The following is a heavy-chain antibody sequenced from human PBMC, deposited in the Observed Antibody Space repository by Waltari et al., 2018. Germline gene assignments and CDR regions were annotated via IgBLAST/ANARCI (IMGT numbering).Heavy chain of an antibody. D-gene: IGHD3-16*02. V-gene: IGHV4-59*01. CDR1: GGSISSYY. CDR2: IYYSGST. J-gene: IGHJ3*02. CDR3: AREGGGYDYVWGSYRDDAFDI. Sequence: QVQLQESGPGLVKPSETLSLTCTVSGGSISSYYWSWIRQPPGKGLEWIGYIYYSGSTNDNPSLKSRVTISVDTSKNQFSLKLSSVTAADTAVYYCAREGGGYDYVWGSYRDDAFDIWGQGTMVTVSS.